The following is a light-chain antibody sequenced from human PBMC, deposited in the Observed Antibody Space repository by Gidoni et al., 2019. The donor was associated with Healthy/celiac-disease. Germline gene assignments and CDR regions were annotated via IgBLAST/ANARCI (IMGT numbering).Light chain of an antibody. CDR3: QQYNNCPIT. CDR2: GAS. J-gene: IGKJ5*01. V-gene: IGKV3-15*01. Sequence: EIVMMQSPATLSVSPGERATRSCRASQTVSSNLAWYQQKPGQAPRLLIYGASTRPTGIPARLSGSESGTEFTLTISSLQSEDFAVDYCQQYNNCPITFGQGTRLELK. CDR1: QTVSSN.